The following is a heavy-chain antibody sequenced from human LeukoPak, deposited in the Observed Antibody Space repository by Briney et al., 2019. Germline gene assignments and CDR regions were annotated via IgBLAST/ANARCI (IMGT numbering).Heavy chain of an antibody. CDR2: INQSGST. D-gene: IGHD2-15*01. Sequence: SETLSLTCTVSAYSISSGSYWGWIRQPPGKGLEWIGSINQSGSTYSNPSLKSRVTMSVDTSKNQFSLKLTSVTAADTAVYYCARDQRCSGGSCYRPFDFWGQGTLVTVSS. V-gene: IGHV4-38-2*02. J-gene: IGHJ4*02. CDR3: ARDQRCSGGSCYRPFDF. CDR1: AYSISSGSY.